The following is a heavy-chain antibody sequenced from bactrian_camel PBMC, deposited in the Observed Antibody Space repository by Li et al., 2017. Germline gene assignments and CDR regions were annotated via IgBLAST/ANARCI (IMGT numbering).Heavy chain of an antibody. V-gene: IGHV3-3*01. D-gene: IGHD6*01. CDR1: GYEKRYSQYS. J-gene: IGHJ7*01. CDR2: MNRDGTL. Sequence: HVQLVESGGGSVQAGGSLTLSCQASGYEKRYSQYSLGWFRQAPGKSREGVAAMNRDGTLSHARSLKGRFTISRDNAKNSVYLQMNSLKSEDTALYYCATCNGGRACGRNGMDYWGKGTQVTVS.